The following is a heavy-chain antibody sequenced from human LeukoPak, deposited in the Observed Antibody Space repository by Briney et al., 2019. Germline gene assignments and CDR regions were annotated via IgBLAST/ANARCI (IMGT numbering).Heavy chain of an antibody. J-gene: IGHJ1*01. CDR1: GGSFSGYY. CDR2: INHSGST. CDR3: ARGPSGGNFQH. D-gene: IGHD3-16*01. Sequence: SETLSLTCAVYGGSFSGYYWSWIRQPPGKGLEWIGEINHSGSTNYNPSLKSRVTISVDTSKNQFSLKLSSVTAADTAVYYCARGPSGGNFQHWGQGTLVTVSS. V-gene: IGHV4-34*01.